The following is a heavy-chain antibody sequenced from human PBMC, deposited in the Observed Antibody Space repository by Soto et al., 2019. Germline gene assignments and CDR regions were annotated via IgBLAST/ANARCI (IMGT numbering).Heavy chain of an antibody. J-gene: IGHJ3*02. D-gene: IGHD4-17*01. CDR1: GYTFTSYD. V-gene: IGHV1-8*01. CDR2: MNPNSGNT. Sequence: ASVKVSCKASGYTFTSYDINWVRQATGQGLEWMGWMNPNSGNTGYAQKFQGRVTMTRNTSISTAYMELSSLGSEDTAVYYCARPYYGDYSDAFDIWGQGTMVTVSS. CDR3: ARPYYGDYSDAFDI.